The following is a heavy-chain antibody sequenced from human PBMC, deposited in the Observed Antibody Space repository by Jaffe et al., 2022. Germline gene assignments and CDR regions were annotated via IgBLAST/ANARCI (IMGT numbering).Heavy chain of an antibody. Sequence: EVQLVQSGAEVKKPGATVKISCKVSGYTFTDYYMHWVQQAPGKGLEWMGLVDPEDGETIYAEKFQGRVTITADTSTDTAYMELSSLRSEDTAVYYCATGAGDSLTMVRGVIKEGFDYWGQGTLVTVSS. D-gene: IGHD3-10*01. CDR3: ATGAGDSLTMVRGVIKEGFDY. J-gene: IGHJ4*02. V-gene: IGHV1-69-2*01. CDR1: GYTFTDYY. CDR2: VDPEDGET.